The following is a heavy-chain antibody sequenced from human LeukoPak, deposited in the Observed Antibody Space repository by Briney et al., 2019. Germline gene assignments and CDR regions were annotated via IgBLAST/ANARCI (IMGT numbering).Heavy chain of an antibody. Sequence: GGSLRLSCAASGLTVSSNCMSWVRQAPGKGLEWVSFIYSGGNTYYADSVKGRFTISRDNSKNTVHLQMNSLRSEDTAVYYCARGLGSGWTYYYYYYMDVWGKGTTVTVSS. J-gene: IGHJ6*03. D-gene: IGHD6-19*01. CDR3: ARGLGSGWTYYYYYYMDV. V-gene: IGHV3-53*05. CDR1: GLTVSSNC. CDR2: IYSGGNT.